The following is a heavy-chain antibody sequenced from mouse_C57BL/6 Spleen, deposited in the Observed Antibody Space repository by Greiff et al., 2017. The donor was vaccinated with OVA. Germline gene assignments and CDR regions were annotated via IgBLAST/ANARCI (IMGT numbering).Heavy chain of an antibody. D-gene: IGHD2-1*01. V-gene: IGHV3-6*01. CDR1: GYSITSGYY. Sequence: EVQLVESGPGLVKPSQSLSLTCSVTGYSITSGYYWNWIRQFPGNKLEWMGYISYDGSNNYNPSLKNRISITRDTSKNQFFLKLNSVTTEDTATYYCARAEGFPSTVFDYWGQGTTLTVSS. CDR2: ISYDGSN. J-gene: IGHJ2*01. CDR3: ARAEGFPSTVFDY.